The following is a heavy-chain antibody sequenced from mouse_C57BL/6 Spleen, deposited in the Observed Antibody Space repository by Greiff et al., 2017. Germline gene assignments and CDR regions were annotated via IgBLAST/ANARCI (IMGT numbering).Heavy chain of an antibody. D-gene: IGHD1-1*01. CDR1: GYTFTDYY. Sequence: VQLQQPGPELVKPGASVKISCKASGYTFTDYYMNWVKQSHGKSLEWIGDINPNNGGTSYNQKFKGKATLTVDKSYSTAYMELRSLTSEDSAVYYCARFPLLTTVVDYWGQGTSVTVSS. V-gene: IGHV1-26*01. CDR2: INPNNGGT. J-gene: IGHJ4*01. CDR3: ARFPLLTTVVDY.